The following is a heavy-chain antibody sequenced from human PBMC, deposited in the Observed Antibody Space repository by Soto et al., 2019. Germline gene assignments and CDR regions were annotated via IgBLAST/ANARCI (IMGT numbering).Heavy chain of an antibody. J-gene: IGHJ6*02. D-gene: IGHD1-26*01. CDR3: ARRSGRATTYYYYGMDV. CDR2: IIPIFGTA. V-gene: IGHV1-69*13. Sequence: ASVKVSCKASGGTFSSYAISWVRQAPGQGLEWMGGIIPIFGTANYAQKFQGRVTITADESTSTAYRELSSLRSEDTAVYYCARRSGRATTYYYYGMDVWGQGTTATVSS. CDR1: GGTFSSYA.